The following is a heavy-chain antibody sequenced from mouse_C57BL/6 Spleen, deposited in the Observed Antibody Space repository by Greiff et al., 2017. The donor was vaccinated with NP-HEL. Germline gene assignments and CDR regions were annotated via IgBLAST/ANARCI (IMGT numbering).Heavy chain of an antibody. CDR3: ARRITTVVEPFYWYFDV. V-gene: IGHV1-72*01. Sequence: QVQLQQPGAELVKPGASVKLSCKASGYTFTSYWMHWVKQRPGRGLEWIGRIDPNSGGTKYNEKFKSKATLTVDKPSSTAYMQLSSLTSEDSAVYYCARRITTVVEPFYWYFDVWGTGTTVTVSS. D-gene: IGHD1-1*01. J-gene: IGHJ1*03. CDR2: IDPNSGGT. CDR1: GYTFTSYW.